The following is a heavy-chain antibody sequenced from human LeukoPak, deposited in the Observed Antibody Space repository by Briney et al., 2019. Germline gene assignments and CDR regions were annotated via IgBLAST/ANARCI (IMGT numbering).Heavy chain of an antibody. Sequence: SGGSLRLPCAASGFTFSSYEMNWVRQAPGKGLEWVSYISSSGSTIYYADSVKGRFTISRDNAKNSRYLQMNSLRAKDTAVDYCARGGEYVLWFSYYFDYWGQGTLVTVSS. V-gene: IGHV3-48*03. CDR3: ARGGEYVLWFSYYFDY. CDR2: ISSSGSTI. D-gene: IGHD5-18*01. CDR1: GFTFSSYE. J-gene: IGHJ4*02.